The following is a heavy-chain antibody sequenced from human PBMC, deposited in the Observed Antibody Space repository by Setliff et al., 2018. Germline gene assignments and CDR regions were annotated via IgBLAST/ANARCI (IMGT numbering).Heavy chain of an antibody. V-gene: IGHV3-72*01. CDR1: GFTFSAHY. CDR3: XXXXLCGGRVICPPGRYVDV. Sequence: PGASLKLSCAASGFTFSAHYMDWLRQAPGKGLEWVGRIRNKDNSYTTEYAASVKGRFTXXXDDSXXXXXXXXXXXXXXXXXXXXXXXXXLCGGRVICPPGRYVDVWGKGTTVTVSS. J-gene: IGHJ6*03. D-gene: IGHD2-15*01. CDR2: IRNKDNSYTT.